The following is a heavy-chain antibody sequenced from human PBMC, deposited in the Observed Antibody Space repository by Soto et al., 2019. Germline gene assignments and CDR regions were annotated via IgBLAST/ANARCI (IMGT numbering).Heavy chain of an antibody. Sequence: GGSLRLSSAASGFTFSSYAMSCVRQAPGKGLEWVSAISGSGGSTYYADSVKGRFTISRDNSKNTLYLQMNGLRAEDTAVYYCAKDRGSSSWYIDYWGQGTLVNVSS. V-gene: IGHV3-23*01. D-gene: IGHD6-13*01. CDR3: AKDRGSSSWYIDY. CDR1: GFTFSSYA. CDR2: ISGSGGST. J-gene: IGHJ4*02.